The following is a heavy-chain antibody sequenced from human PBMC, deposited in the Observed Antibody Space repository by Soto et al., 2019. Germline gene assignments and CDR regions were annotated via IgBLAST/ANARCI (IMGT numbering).Heavy chain of an antibody. Sequence: SETLSLTCTVSGGSISSGDYYWSWIRQPPGKGLEWIGYIYYSGSTYYNPSLKSRVTISVDTSKNQFSLKLSSVTAADTAVYYCARERVGYDILTGWRSDNWFDPWGQGTLVTVSS. CDR2: IYYSGST. CDR1: GGSISSGDYY. CDR3: ARERVGYDILTGWRSDNWFDP. D-gene: IGHD3-9*01. V-gene: IGHV4-30-4*01. J-gene: IGHJ5*02.